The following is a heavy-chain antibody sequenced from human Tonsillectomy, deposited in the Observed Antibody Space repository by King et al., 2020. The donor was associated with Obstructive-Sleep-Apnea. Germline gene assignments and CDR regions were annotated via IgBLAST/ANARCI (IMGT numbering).Heavy chain of an antibody. D-gene: IGHD3-22*01. CDR1: GFTFSSYA. Sequence: VQLVESGGGLVQPGGSLRLSCAASGFTFSSYAMSWVRQAPGKGLEWVSAISGSGGSTYYADSVKGRFTISRDNSKNTLYLQMNSLRAEDTAVYFCAKDWLNYYDSSGLGYYGMDVWGQGTTVTVSS. CDR3: AKDWLNYYDSSGLGYYGMDV. J-gene: IGHJ6*02. V-gene: IGHV3-23*04. CDR2: ISGSGGST.